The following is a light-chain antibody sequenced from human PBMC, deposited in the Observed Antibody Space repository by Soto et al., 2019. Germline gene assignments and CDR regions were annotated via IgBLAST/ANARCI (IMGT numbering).Light chain of an antibody. CDR2: EVS. CDR1: SSDVGGYNY. Sequence: QSALTQPASVSGSTGQSITISCTGTSSDVGGYNYVSWYQQHPGKAPKLMIYEVSNRPSGVSNRFSGSKSGNTASLTISGLQAEDEADYYCSSYTSSSTWGFGGGTQLTVL. CDR3: SSYTSSSTWG. J-gene: IGLJ3*02. V-gene: IGLV2-14*01.